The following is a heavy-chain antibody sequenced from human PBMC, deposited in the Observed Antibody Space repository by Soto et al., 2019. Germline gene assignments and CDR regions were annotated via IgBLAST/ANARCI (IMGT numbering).Heavy chain of an antibody. V-gene: IGHV4-31*03. CDR2: IYYSGST. J-gene: IGHJ4*02. Sequence: PSETLSLTCTVSGGSISSGGYYWSWIRQHPGKGLEWIGYIYYSGSTYYNPSLKSRVTISVDTSKNQFSLKLSSVTAADTAVYYCASADYGDLRVDYWGQGTLVTVSS. D-gene: IGHD4-17*01. CDR3: ASADYGDLRVDY. CDR1: GGSISSGGYY.